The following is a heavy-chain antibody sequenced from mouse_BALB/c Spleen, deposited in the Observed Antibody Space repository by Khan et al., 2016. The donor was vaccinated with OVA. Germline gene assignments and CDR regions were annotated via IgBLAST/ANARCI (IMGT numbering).Heavy chain of an antibody. CDR1: GYTFTSYT. J-gene: IGHJ3*01. D-gene: IGHD2-14*01. CDR3: VRDGDYKRNDGCLAY. Sequence: VQLQESGPELARPGASVKMSCKASGYTFTSYTIHWMKLRPGQGLEWIGYINPSNGDTNYNQKFKDKATLTSDKSSTTAYMQLSSLTSDDSAVYNRVRDGDYKRNDGCLAYWGQGTLVTVSA. V-gene: IGHV1-4*01. CDR2: INPSNGDT.